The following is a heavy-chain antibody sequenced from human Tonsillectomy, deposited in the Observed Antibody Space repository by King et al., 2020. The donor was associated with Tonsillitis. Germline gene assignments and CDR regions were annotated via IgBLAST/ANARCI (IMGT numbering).Heavy chain of an antibody. D-gene: IGHD3-16*02. J-gene: IGHJ6*02. CDR1: GGSISSGDYY. CDR2: IYYSGST. Sequence: HVQLQESGPGLVKPSQNLSLTCTVSGGSISSGDYYWSWIRQPPGKGLEWIGYIYYSGSTYYNPSLKSRVTISVDTSKNQFSLKLSSVTAADTAVYYCASHYDYVWGSYRHHYGMDVWGQGTTVTVSS. CDR3: ASHYDYVWGSYRHHYGMDV. V-gene: IGHV4-30-4*01.